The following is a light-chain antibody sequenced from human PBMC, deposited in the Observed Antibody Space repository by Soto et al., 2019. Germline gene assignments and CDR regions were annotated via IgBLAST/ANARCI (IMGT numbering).Light chain of an antibody. J-gene: IGKJ4*01. V-gene: IGKV1-8*01. CDR1: QGISTY. CDR3: QQYYSYLPLT. CDR2: DAS. Sequence: AIRITQSPSSFSATTGVRVTITCRASQGISTYLAWYQQKPGKAPKLLIYDASTLQSGVPSRFSGSGACTYFTLTISCLQSEDFATYYCQQYYSYLPLTFGGGTKVDI.